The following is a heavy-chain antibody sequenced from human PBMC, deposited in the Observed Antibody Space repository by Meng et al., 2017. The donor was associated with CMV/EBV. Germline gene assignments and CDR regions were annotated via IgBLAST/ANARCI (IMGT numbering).Heavy chain of an antibody. CDR3: TRDAHLTTVTPNWFDP. CDR2: INPNSGDT. J-gene: IGHJ5*02. V-gene: IGHV1-2*02. D-gene: IGHD4-17*01. Sequence: VKLGQVWAELRKPGASVKVSCKASGDTFTDYYMHWVRQAPGQGLEWMGCINPNSGDTNYAQKFQGRVTMTRDTSISTAYMELSRLRSDDTAVYYCTRDAHLTTVTPNWFDPWGQGTLVTVAS. CDR1: GDTFTDYY.